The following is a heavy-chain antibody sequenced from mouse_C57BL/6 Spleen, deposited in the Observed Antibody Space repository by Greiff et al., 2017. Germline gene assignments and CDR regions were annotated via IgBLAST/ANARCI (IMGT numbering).Heavy chain of an antibody. V-gene: IGHV1-42*01. Sequence: EVKLQQSGPELVKPGASVKISCKASGYSFTGYYMNWVKQSPEKSLEWIGEINPSTGGTTYNQKFKAKATLTVDKSSSTAYMQLKSLTSEDSAVYYCARTLLFDYWGQGTTLTVSS. J-gene: IGHJ2*01. CDR1: GYSFTGYY. CDR3: ARTLLFDY. CDR2: INPSTGGT.